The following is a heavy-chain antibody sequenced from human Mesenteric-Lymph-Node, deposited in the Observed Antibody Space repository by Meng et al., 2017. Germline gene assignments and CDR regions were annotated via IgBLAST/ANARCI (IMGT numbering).Heavy chain of an antibody. CDR3: AKVPNDSSGWPNWFDP. V-gene: IGHV3-15*01. Sequence: GESLKISCAASGFTFSDAWMTWVRQAPGKGLEWVGRIKRKNEGGTTDYAAPVKGRFTISRDNSKNTLYLQMNSLRAEDTAVYYCAKVPNDSSGWPNWFDPWGQGTLVTVSS. D-gene: IGHD6-19*01. CDR1: GFTFSDAW. J-gene: IGHJ5*02. CDR2: IKRKNEGGTT.